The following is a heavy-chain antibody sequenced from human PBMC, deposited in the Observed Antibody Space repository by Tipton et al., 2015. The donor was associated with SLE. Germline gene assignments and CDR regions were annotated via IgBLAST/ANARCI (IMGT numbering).Heavy chain of an antibody. D-gene: IGHD3-16*02. J-gene: IGHJ4*02. Sequence: SLRLSCAASGFTFSDYWMTWVRQAPGKGLEWVANIKQDGSDKSSVDSVRGRFTISRDNAMNSLYLQMNSLRVEDTAIYYCATSVYRYSKSDYWGRGTLVTVSS. CDR2: IKQDGSDK. CDR1: GFTFSDYW. CDR3: ATSVYRYSKSDY. V-gene: IGHV3-7*01.